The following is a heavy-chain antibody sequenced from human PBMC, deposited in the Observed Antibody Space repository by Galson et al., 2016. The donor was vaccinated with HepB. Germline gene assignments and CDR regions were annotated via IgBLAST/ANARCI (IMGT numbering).Heavy chain of an antibody. D-gene: IGHD5-24*01. Sequence: SLRLSCAASGFTFSNYAMTWVRQAPGKGLEGVSAITASGAVTYYADSVKGRFTLSRDTSKNTLYLQMNSLRVEDTAIYYCAKGGDGYIRYYDSGVQGTLVTVSS. CDR3: AKGGDGYIRYYDS. CDR2: ITASGAVT. CDR1: GFTFSNYA. J-gene: IGHJ4*02. V-gene: IGHV3-23*01.